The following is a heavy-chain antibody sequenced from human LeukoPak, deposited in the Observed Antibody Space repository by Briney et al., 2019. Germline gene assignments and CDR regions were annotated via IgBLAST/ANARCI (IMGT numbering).Heavy chain of an antibody. V-gene: IGHV4-34*01. CDR2: INHSGST. D-gene: IGHD6-6*01. Sequence: KPSGTLSLTCAVYGGSFSGYYWSWIRQSPGKGLEWIGEINHSGSTNYNPSLKSRVTISVDTSKNQFSLRLSSVTAADTAVYYCARRRQYDSSLFWNFDLWGRGTLVTVSS. CDR3: ARRRQYDSSLFWNFDL. CDR1: GGSFSGYY. J-gene: IGHJ2*01.